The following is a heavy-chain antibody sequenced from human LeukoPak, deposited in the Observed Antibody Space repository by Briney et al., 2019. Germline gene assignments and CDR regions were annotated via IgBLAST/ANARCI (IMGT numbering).Heavy chain of an antibody. CDR1: GYSFTSYW. CDR3: ARLGYYGSGSYFQNYYYYMDV. J-gene: IGHJ6*03. Sequence: GESLKISCKGSGYSFTSYWIGWVRQMPGKGREWMGIIYPGDSDTRYSPSFQGQVTISADKSISTAYLQWSSLKASDTAMYYCARLGYYGSGSYFQNYYYYMDVWGKGTTVTISS. CDR2: IYPGDSDT. V-gene: IGHV5-51*01. D-gene: IGHD3-10*01.